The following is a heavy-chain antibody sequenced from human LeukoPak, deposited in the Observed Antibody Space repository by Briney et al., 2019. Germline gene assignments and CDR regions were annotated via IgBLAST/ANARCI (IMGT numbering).Heavy chain of an antibody. V-gene: IGHV3-30*02. CDR1: GFIFSSYG. CDR2: IRYDGSKE. J-gene: IGHJ4*02. Sequence: PGGSLRLSCAASGFIFSSYGMHWVRQVPGTGVQWVTFIRYDGSKEYYADSVKGRFTISRDDSKNTVYLQMNSLRAEDTAVYYCARGGYSSGWRNYFDYWGQGTLVTVSS. CDR3: ARGGYSSGWRNYFDY. D-gene: IGHD6-25*01.